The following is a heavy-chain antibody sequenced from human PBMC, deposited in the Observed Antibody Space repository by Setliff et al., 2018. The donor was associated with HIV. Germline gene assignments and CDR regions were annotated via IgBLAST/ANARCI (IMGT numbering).Heavy chain of an antibody. CDR2: INHSGST. J-gene: IGHJ4*02. Sequence: SETLSLTCAIFGGSFTDYYCWSWVRQSPGKGLEWIGEINHSGSTNYNPSLKSRVTMSVDTSKNQFSLKLSSATAADTAVYYCARGGGYDRSGYYPFDYWGQGTPVTVSS. CDR3: ARGGGYDRSGYYPFDY. CDR1: GGSFTDYY. D-gene: IGHD3-22*01. V-gene: IGHV4-34*01.